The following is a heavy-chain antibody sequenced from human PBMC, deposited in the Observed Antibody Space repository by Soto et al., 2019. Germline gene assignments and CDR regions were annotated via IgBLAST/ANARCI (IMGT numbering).Heavy chain of an antibody. Sequence: QITLKESGPTQVKPTQTLTLTCTFSGFSLTTSGVGVGWIRQPPGKALERLAVIYWDDDQRYSPSLKNRLTITKDTSKNQVVLAMTDMDPVDTGTYFCARRRIYNGYDSWGQGTLVTVSS. J-gene: IGHJ1*01. V-gene: IGHV2-5*02. CDR1: GFSLTTSGVG. CDR3: ARRRIYNGYDS. D-gene: IGHD5-12*01. CDR2: IYWDDDQ.